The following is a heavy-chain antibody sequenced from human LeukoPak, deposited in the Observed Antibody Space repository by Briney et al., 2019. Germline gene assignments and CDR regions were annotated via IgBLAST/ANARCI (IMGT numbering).Heavy chain of an antibody. J-gene: IGHJ4*02. CDR2: IYISGTT. Sequence: SETLSLTCTVSGGSIRSYYWSWIRQPPGKGLEWIGRIYISGTTNYNPSLKSRITMSVDTSKSQFSLKLSSVTAADTAVYYCARDPGPYSGSYYGRTDYWGQGTLVTVSS. CDR3: ARDPGPYSGSYYGRTDY. D-gene: IGHD1-26*01. CDR1: GGSIRSYY. V-gene: IGHV4-4*07.